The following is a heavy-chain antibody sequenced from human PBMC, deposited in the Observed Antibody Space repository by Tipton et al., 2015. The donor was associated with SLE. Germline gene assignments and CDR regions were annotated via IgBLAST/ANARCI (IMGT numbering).Heavy chain of an antibody. D-gene: IGHD4-23*01. CDR1: GDSISNTNSH. Sequence: TLSLTCNVSGDSISNTNSHWAWIRQPPGKGLEWIGSVYYGGNTYYSPSLKSRVTISVDTSKNQFSLNLSSVTAADTAVYYCARRGRSTGTTPWFDPWGQGTLVTVSS. J-gene: IGHJ5*02. V-gene: IGHV4-39*01. CDR3: ARRGRSTGTTPWFDP. CDR2: VYYGGNT.